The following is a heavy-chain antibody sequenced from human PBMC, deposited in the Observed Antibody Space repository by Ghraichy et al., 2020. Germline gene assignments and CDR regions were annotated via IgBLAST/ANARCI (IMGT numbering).Heavy chain of an antibody. V-gene: IGHV4-39*01. CDR1: GGSISSSSYY. J-gene: IGHJ6*02. D-gene: IGHD3-10*01. Sequence: SETLSLTCTVSGGSISSSSYYWGWIRQPPGKGLEWIGSIYYSGSTYYNPSLKSRVTISVDTSKNQFSLKLSSVTAADTAVYYCARLPIPRGVLPSWYYGMYVWGQGTTVTVSS. CDR3: ARLPIPRGVLPSWYYGMYV. CDR2: IYYSGST.